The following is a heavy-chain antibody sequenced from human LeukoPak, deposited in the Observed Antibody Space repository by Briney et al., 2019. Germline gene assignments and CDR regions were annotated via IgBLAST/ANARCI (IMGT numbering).Heavy chain of an antibody. CDR1: GYTFTSYY. CDR2: INPSGGST. J-gene: IGHJ3*02. Sequence: ASVKVSCKASGYTFTSYYMHWVRQAPGQGLEWMGIINPSGGSTSYAQKFQGRVTMTRDTSTSTVYMELSSLRSEDTAVYYCATSSVDLKDAFDIWGQGKMVTVSS. V-gene: IGHV1-46*01. D-gene: IGHD3-22*01. CDR3: ATSSVDLKDAFDI.